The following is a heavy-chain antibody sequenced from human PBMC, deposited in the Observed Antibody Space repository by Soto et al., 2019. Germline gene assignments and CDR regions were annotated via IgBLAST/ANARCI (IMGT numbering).Heavy chain of an antibody. CDR1: GGSISSGGYY. J-gene: IGHJ6*02. D-gene: IGHD4-4*01. Sequence: SETLSLTCTVSGGSISSGGYYWSWIRQHPGKGLEWIGYIYYSGSTYYNPSLKSRVTISVDTSKNQFSLKLSSVTAADTAVYYCARGPTVTPYYYYGMDVWGRGTTVTVSS. CDR2: IYYSGST. V-gene: IGHV4-31*03. CDR3: ARGPTVTPYYYYGMDV.